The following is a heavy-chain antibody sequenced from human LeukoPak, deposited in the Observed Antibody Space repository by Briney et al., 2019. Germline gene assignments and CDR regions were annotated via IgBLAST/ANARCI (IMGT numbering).Heavy chain of an antibody. Sequence: PGGSLRLSCAASGFTFSSYAMHWVRQAPGKGLEWVAVISYDGSNKYYADSVKGRFTISRDNSKNTLYLQTNSLRAEDTAVYYCARDRCSSSWCHNWFDPWGQGTLVTVSS. D-gene: IGHD6-13*01. J-gene: IGHJ5*02. CDR1: GFTFSSYA. CDR2: ISYDGSNK. V-gene: IGHV3-30-3*01. CDR3: ARDRCSSSWCHNWFDP.